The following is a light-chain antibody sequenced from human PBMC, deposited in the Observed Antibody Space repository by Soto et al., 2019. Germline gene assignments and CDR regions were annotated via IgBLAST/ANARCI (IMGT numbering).Light chain of an antibody. CDR2: RAS. Sequence: EILLTQSPGTLSLSPGERATLFCRASQSVATSQLAWYQQKPGQAPSLLIRASSRSTGVPDRFIASGSGTDCTLTISRLEPEDFEVYYCQQFASSPLTFGRGTKVDIK. CDR1: QSVATSQ. J-gene: IGKJ1*01. CDR3: QQFASSPLT. V-gene: IGKV3-20*01.